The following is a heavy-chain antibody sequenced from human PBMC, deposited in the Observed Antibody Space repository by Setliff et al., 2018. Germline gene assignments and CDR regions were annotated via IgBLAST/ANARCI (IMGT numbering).Heavy chain of an antibody. CDR2: THQSGRI. CDR3: AREGPESDSSGYMDV. Sequence: SETLSLTCDVYDGAFSTYYWTWIRQPPGKGLEWIGDTHQSGRINFNPSLKSRVTMSADPSKNQFSLKVTSVTAADTAVYYCAREGPESDSSGYMDVWGQGTTVTVSS. J-gene: IGHJ6*03. D-gene: IGHD3-22*01. CDR1: DGAFSTYY. V-gene: IGHV4-34*01.